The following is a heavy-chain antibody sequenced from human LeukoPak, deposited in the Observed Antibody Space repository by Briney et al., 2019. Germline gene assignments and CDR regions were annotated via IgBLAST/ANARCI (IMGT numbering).Heavy chain of an antibody. Sequence: AGGSLRLSCAASGFTFSSYAMSWVRQAPGKGLEWVSAISGSGGSTYYADSVKGRFTISRDNSKNTLYLQMNSLRAEDTAVYYCAKAYYYDSSGAAFDYWGQGTLVTVSS. J-gene: IGHJ4*02. D-gene: IGHD3-22*01. CDR3: AKAYYYDSSGAAFDY. V-gene: IGHV3-23*01. CDR2: ISGSGGST. CDR1: GFTFSSYA.